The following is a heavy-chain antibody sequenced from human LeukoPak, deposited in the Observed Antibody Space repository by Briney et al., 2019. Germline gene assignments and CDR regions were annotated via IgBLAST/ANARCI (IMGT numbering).Heavy chain of an antibody. J-gene: IGHJ4*02. V-gene: IGHV3-23*01. CDR1: GFNFTTYA. CDR2: ISERGGST. CDR3: AKRGIVIRAVIIIGFHKEAYYFDY. D-gene: IGHD3-10*01. Sequence: PGGSLRLSCAASGFNFTTYAMSWVRQAPGKGLEWVSGISERGGSTNYADSVKGRFIISRDTSKNTVYLQMNSLRVEDTAVYFCAKRGIVIRAVIIIGFHKEAYYFDYWGQGILVTVSS.